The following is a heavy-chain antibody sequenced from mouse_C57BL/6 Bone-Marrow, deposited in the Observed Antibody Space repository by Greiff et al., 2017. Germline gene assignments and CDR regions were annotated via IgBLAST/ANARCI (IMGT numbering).Heavy chain of an antibody. CDR1: GYTFTSYG. D-gene: IGHD2-5*01. CDR2: IYPRSGNT. Sequence: QVQLQQSGAELARPGASVKLSCKASGYTFTSYGISWVKQRTGQGLEWIGEIYPRSGNTYYNEKFKGKATLTADKSSSTAYMELRSLTSEDSAVYFCARLTLLGGYSNYVDWFAYWGQGTLVTVSA. CDR3: ARLTLLGGYSNYVDWFAY. V-gene: IGHV1-81*01. J-gene: IGHJ3*01.